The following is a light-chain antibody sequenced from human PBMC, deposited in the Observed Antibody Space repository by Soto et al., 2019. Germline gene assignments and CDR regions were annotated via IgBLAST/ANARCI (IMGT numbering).Light chain of an antibody. J-gene: IGLJ3*02. V-gene: IGLV2-8*01. CDR3: CSFGGGNKVL. Sequence: QSVLTQPPSASGSPGQSVTISCTGTSSDVGGYNFVSWYQQHPGKVPKPMIYEVSKRPSGVPDRFSGSKSGNTAFLTVSGLQAEDEADYYCCSFGGGNKVLFGGGTKLTVL. CDR2: EVS. CDR1: SSDVGGYNF.